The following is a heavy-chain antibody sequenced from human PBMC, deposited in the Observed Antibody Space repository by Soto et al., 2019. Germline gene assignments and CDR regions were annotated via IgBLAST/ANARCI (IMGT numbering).Heavy chain of an antibody. J-gene: IGHJ5*02. CDR3: ARATDYYDSSGYYYNWFDP. Sequence: SVKVTCKASGGTFSSYAISWVRQAPGQGLEWMGGIIPIFGTANYAQKFQGRVTITADESTSTAYMELSSLRSEDTAVYYCARATDYYDSSGYYYNWFDPWGQGTLVTVSS. CDR2: IIPIFGTA. CDR1: GGTFSSYA. D-gene: IGHD3-22*01. V-gene: IGHV1-69*13.